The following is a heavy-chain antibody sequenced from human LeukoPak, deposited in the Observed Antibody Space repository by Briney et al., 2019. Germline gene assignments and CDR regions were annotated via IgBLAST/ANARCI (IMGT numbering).Heavy chain of an antibody. CDR2: ISSSSSYI. J-gene: IGHJ4*02. CDR1: GFTFSSYA. D-gene: IGHD6-25*01. CDR3: ARYSSGWPGYFDY. Sequence: GGSLRLSCAASGFTFSSYAMNWVRQAPGKGLEWVSSISSSSSYIDYADSVKGRFTISRDNAKNSLYLQMNSLRAEDTAVYYCARYSSGWPGYFDYWGQGTLVTVSS. V-gene: IGHV3-21*01.